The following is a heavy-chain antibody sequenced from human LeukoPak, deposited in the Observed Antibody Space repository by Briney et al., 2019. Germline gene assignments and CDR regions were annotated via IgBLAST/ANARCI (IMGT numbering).Heavy chain of an antibody. Sequence: PGGSLRLSCAASGFTFSSYAMSWVRQAPGKGLEWVSAISGSGGSTYYADSVKGRFTISRDNSKNTLYLQMNSLRAEDTAVYYCARLYCSGGGCYRLYYYYYMDVWGKGTTVTVSS. V-gene: IGHV3-23*01. CDR3: ARLYCSGGGCYRLYYYYYMDV. J-gene: IGHJ6*03. D-gene: IGHD2-15*01. CDR1: GFTFSSYA. CDR2: ISGSGGST.